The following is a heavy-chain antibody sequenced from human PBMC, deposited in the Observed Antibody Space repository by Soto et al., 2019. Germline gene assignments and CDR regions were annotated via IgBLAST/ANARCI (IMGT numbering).Heavy chain of an antibody. CDR1: GGPISSGGYF. Sequence: SETLSLTCTVSGGPISSGGYFWSWIRQHPGKGLECIGYIDYSGSPYYNPPLKSRVTISIDTSENQFSLKLSSVAAADTAVYYCARWVTGYFDYWGQGTLVTVSS. J-gene: IGHJ4*02. CDR3: ARWVTGYFDY. CDR2: IDYSGSP. V-gene: IGHV4-31*03. D-gene: IGHD2-8*02.